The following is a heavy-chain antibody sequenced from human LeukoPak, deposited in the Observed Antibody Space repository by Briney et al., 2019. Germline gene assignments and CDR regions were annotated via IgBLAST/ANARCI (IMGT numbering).Heavy chain of an antibody. CDR3: ARDLVGATSYY. CDR2: NSAYNSNT. J-gene: IGHJ4*02. CDR1: VYTFTSYG. Sequence: ASVNVSCKASVYTFTSYGTSSVRQSTRQWLEGMEWNSAYNSNTSYAQKLQGRVNMTTHTSTSTAYMELRSLRSDGTALCYSARDLVGATSYYWGEGTLVTVP. V-gene: IGHV1-18*01. D-gene: IGHD1-26*01.